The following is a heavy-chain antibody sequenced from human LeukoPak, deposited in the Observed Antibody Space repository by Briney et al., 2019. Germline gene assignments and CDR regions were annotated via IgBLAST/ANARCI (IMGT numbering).Heavy chain of an antibody. CDR3: AREGTAVAGEDYYYGMDV. CDR2: IPNDGSNK. Sequence: GGSLRLSCAASGFTFSSYGMHWVRQAPGKGLEWVAVIPNDGSNKYYADSVKGRFTISRDNSKNTLYLQMNSLRAEDTAVYYCAREGTAVAGEDYYYGMDVWGKGTTVTVSS. J-gene: IGHJ6*04. D-gene: IGHD6-19*01. CDR1: GFTFSSYG. V-gene: IGHV3-30*03.